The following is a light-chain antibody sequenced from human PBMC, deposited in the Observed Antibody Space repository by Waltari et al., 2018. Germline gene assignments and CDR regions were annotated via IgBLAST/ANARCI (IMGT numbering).Light chain of an antibody. CDR3: QQLNSYSLIT. CDR2: ATS. Sequence: DIQLTQSPSLLSASLGDRVTITPRASQGRSNYLAWYQQQPGKAPKLLISATSTLQSGVPSRFSGSGSGTEFTLTISDLQPEDFTTYYCQQLNSYSLITFGQGTRLEIK. CDR1: QGRSNY. V-gene: IGKV1-9*01. J-gene: IGKJ5*01.